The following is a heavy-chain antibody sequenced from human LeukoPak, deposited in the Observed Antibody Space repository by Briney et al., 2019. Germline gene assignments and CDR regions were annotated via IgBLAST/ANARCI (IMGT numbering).Heavy chain of an antibody. CDR3: AAGDALGYYYYYMDV. CDR2: ISAYNGNT. D-gene: IGHD3-16*01. V-gene: IGHV1-18*01. J-gene: IGHJ6*03. CDR1: GYTFTSYG. Sequence: GASVKVSCKASGYTFTSYGISWVRQAPGQGLEWMGWISAYNGNTNYAQKLQGRVTMTTDTSTSTAYMELSSLRSEDTAVYYCAAGDALGYYYYYMDVWGKGTTVTVSS.